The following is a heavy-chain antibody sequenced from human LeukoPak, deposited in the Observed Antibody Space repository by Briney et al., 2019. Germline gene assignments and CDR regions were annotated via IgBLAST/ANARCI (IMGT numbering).Heavy chain of an antibody. V-gene: IGHV4-4*09. CDR2: IYTSGST. Sequence: SETLFLTCTVSVGSISSSYWSWIRQPPGKGLEWIGYIYTSGSTNYNPSLKSRVTISVDTSKNQFSLNLSSVTAADTAVYYCARRRSGGRDFDFWGRGTLVTVSS. D-gene: IGHD2-15*01. CDR1: VGSISSSY. J-gene: IGHJ4*02. CDR3: ARRRSGGRDFDF.